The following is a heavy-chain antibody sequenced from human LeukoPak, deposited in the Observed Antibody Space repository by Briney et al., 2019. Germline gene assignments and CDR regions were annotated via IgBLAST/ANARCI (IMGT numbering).Heavy chain of an antibody. V-gene: IGHV3-66*01. CDR1: GFTVSSNY. J-gene: IGHJ4*02. Sequence: GGSLRLSCAASGFTVSSNYMSWVRQAPGKGLEWVSVIYSGGSTYYADSVKGRFTIPRDNSKNTLYLQMNSLRAEDTAVYYCARARVVNGAVLFDYWGQGTLVTVSS. CDR2: IYSGGST. CDR3: ARARVVNGAVLFDY. D-gene: IGHD3-3*01.